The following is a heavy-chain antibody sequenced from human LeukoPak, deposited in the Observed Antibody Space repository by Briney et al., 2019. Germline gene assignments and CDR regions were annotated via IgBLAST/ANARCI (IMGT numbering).Heavy chain of an antibody. J-gene: IGHJ6*03. Sequence: ASVKVSCKASGYTFTGYYIHWVRQAPGQGLEWMGGIIPIFGTANYAQKFQGRVTITADESTSTAYMELSSLRSEDTAVYYCARGAVGWFGELSVHYYYMDVWGEGTTVTISS. CDR3: ARGAVGWFGELSVHYYYMDV. D-gene: IGHD3-10*01. CDR1: GYTFTGYY. V-gene: IGHV1-69*13. CDR2: IIPIFGTA.